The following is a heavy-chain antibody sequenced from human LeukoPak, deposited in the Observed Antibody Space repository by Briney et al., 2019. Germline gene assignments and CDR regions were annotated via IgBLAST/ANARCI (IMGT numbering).Heavy chain of an antibody. CDR3: ARASDHYDTSGFYPLY. D-gene: IGHD3-22*01. CDR2: INPNSGVT. J-gene: IGHJ4*02. V-gene: IGHV1-2*02. Sequence: GASAKVSFKASGHTFTGYYMHWVRQAPGQGLEWLGWINPNSGVTNYAQKFQGRITMTRDTSITTVYMELSSLRSEDTAVYYCARASDHYDTSGFYPLYWGQGTLVTVSS. CDR1: GHTFTGYY.